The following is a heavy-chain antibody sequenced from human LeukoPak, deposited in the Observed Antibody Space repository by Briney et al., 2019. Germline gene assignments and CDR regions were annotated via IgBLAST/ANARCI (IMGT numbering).Heavy chain of an antibody. Sequence: GGSLRLSCAASGFTFSSYWMHWVRQAPGKGLVWVSRINSVGSSTSYADSVKGRFTISRDNAKNTLYLQMNSLRAEDTAVYYCARSPYGALGDYWGQGTLVTVSS. CDR1: GFTFSSYW. CDR2: INSVGSST. J-gene: IGHJ4*02. V-gene: IGHV3-74*01. CDR3: ARSPYGALGDY. D-gene: IGHD3-10*01.